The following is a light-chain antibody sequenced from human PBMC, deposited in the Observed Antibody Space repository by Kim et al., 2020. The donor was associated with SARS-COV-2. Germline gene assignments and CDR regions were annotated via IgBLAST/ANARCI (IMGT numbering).Light chain of an antibody. CDR2: ATS. V-gene: IGKV1-39*01. CDR3: QQTYSLYT. Sequence: DIQMTQSPSSLSASVGDRVTITCRASQYINNYLNWYQQKPGKAPKVLIYATSELEGGVPSRFSGSGSGTDFTLTISNLQPEDFATYYCQQTYSLYTFGQGTKVEIK. J-gene: IGKJ2*01. CDR1: QYINNY.